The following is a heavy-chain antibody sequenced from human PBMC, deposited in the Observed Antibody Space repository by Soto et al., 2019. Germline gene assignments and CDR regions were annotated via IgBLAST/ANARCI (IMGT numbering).Heavy chain of an antibody. CDR2: VYYTGTT. CDR3: ARDLAAVPRVFDY. Sequence: LSLTFTVSGGSISSYFYIWVRQPPGKGLEWIGSVYYTGTTDYNPSLKSRVTISVDTSKTQFSLNLRSVTAADTAVYYCARDLAAVPRVFDYWGRGTLVTVSS. V-gene: IGHV4-59*01. CDR1: GGSISSYF. D-gene: IGHD6-13*01. J-gene: IGHJ4*02.